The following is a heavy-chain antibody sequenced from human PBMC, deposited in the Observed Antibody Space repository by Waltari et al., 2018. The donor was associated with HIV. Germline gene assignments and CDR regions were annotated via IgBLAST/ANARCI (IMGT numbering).Heavy chain of an antibody. CDR1: GGSITSGDYY. J-gene: IGHJ2*01. CDR2: VYTSGSA. D-gene: IGHD3-9*01. CDR3: ARGLDILTGHYHWFLDV. V-gene: IGHV4-61*02. Sequence: VQLQESGPGLVKPSQTLSLTCTVSGGSITSGDYYWPWIRQPAGKGLEWIGRVYTSGSANYNPSLRSRVTMSLDTSKNQFSLKLTSVTAADTAVYYCARGLDILTGHYHWFLDVWGRGTLVTVSS.